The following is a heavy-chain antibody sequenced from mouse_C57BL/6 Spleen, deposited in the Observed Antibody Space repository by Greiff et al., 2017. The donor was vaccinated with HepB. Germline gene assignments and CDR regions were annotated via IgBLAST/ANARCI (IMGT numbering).Heavy chain of an antibody. V-gene: IGHV1-50*01. J-gene: IGHJ1*03. CDR1: GYTFTSYW. CDR3: ARGVDLRGWYFDV. Sequence: QVKLQQPGAELVKPGASVKLSCKASGYTFTSYWMQWVKQRPGQGLEWIGEIDPSDSYTNYNQKFKGKATLTVDTSSSTAYMQLSSLTSEDSAVYYCARGVDLRGWYFDVWGTGTTVTVSS. D-gene: IGHD1-1*01. CDR2: IDPSDSYT.